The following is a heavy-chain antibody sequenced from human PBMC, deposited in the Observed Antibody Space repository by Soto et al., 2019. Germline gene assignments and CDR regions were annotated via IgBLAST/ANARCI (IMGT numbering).Heavy chain of an antibody. D-gene: IGHD2-2*01. Sequence: LSLTCTVSGGSISSGGYYWSWIRQHPGKGLEWIGYIYYSGSTYYNPSLKSRVTISVDTSKNQFSLKLSSVTAADTAVYYCARSDYCSSTSCLQGFDPWGQGTLVTVSS. CDR2: IYYSGST. CDR3: ARSDYCSSTSCLQGFDP. CDR1: GGSISSGGYY. V-gene: IGHV4-31*03. J-gene: IGHJ5*02.